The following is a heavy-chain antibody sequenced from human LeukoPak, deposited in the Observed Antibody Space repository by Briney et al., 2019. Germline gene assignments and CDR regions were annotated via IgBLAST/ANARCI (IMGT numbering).Heavy chain of an antibody. CDR3: ARTLSDSGLSY. V-gene: IGHV1-18*01. Sequence: ASVKVSCQASGYTFTSYGISWVRQAPGQGLEWMGWISAYNGNTNYAQKFQGRVTMTTDTSTSTVYMELSSLRSEDTAVYYCARTLSDSGLSYWGQGTLVTVSS. CDR2: ISAYNGNT. CDR1: GYTFTSYG. D-gene: IGHD3/OR15-3a*01. J-gene: IGHJ4*02.